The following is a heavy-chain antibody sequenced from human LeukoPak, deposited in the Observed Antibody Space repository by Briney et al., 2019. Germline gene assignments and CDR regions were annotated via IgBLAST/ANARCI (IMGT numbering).Heavy chain of an antibody. Sequence: ASVKVSCKVSGYTLTELSMHWVRQAPGKGLEWMGGFDPEDGETIYAQKFQGRVTMTEDTSTDTAYMELRSLRSEDTAVYYCATYDILTGYTFDYWGQGTLVTVSS. CDR3: ATYDILTGYTFDY. J-gene: IGHJ4*02. D-gene: IGHD3-9*01. V-gene: IGHV1-24*01. CDR2: FDPEDGET. CDR1: GYTLTELS.